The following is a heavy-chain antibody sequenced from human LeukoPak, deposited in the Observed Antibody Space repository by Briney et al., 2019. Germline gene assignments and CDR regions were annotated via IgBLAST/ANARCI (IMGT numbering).Heavy chain of an antibody. CDR3: ARLLRVGYCSTTTCNWFDP. CDR1: GGSISSYY. D-gene: IGHD2-2*03. V-gene: IGHV4-59*12. J-gene: IGHJ5*02. CDR2: IYDIGST. Sequence: SETLSLTCTVSGGSISSYYWSWIRQPPGKGLEWIGYIYDIGSTNYNPSLKSRVTISVDTSKNQFSLKLSSVTAADTAVYYCARLLRVGYCSTTTCNWFDPWGKGTLVTVSS.